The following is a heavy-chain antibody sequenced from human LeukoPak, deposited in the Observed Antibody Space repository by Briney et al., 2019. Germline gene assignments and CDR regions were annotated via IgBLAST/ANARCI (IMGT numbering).Heavy chain of an antibody. Sequence: SETLSLTCTVSGGSISSYYWSWIRQPPGKGLEWIGYIYYSGSTNYNPSLKSRVTISVDTSKNQFSLKLSSVTAADTAVYYCARDSRWRGWFDPWGQGTLVTVSS. V-gene: IGHV4-59*01. CDR2: IYYSGST. J-gene: IGHJ5*02. CDR3: ARDSRWRGWFDP. D-gene: IGHD4-23*01. CDR1: GGSISSYY.